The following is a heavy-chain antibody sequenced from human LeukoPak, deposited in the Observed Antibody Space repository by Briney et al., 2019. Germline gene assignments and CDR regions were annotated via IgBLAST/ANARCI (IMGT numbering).Heavy chain of an antibody. CDR3: ARESSGGSFDY. CDR2: IYSSGST. Sequence: SETLSLTCTVSGGSISSYYWSWIRQPPGKGLEWIGYIYSSGSTNYNPSLKSRVTISVDMSKNQFSLKLSSVTTADTAVYYCARESSGGSFDYWGQGTLVTVSS. J-gene: IGHJ4*02. CDR1: GGSISSYY. D-gene: IGHD2-15*01. V-gene: IGHV4-59*01.